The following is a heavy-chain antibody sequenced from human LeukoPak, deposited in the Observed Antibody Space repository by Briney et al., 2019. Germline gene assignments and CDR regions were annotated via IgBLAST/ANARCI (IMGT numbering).Heavy chain of an antibody. J-gene: IGHJ4*02. CDR3: ARGVSLVY. CDR2: INHSGRT. CDR1: GGSFSGYY. Sequence: PSETLSLTCAVHGGSFSGYYWNWIRQPPGKGLEWIGEINHSGRTNYNPSLKSRVTISGDTSKNQFSLRLTSVTAADTAVYYCARGVSLVYWGQGTLVTVSS. V-gene: IGHV4-34*01. D-gene: IGHD6-13*01.